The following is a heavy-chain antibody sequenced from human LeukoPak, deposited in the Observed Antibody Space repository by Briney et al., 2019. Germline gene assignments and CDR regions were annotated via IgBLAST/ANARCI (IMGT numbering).Heavy chain of an antibody. CDR3: ARVGVTAAAADY. CDR1: GYTFTSYY. CDR2: INPRGGST. J-gene: IGHJ4*03. Sequence: ASVKVSCKASGYTFTSYYMHWMRQAPGQGPAWMGIINPRGGSTDYSQKFQDRVTMSSDTSTSTVYMELSSLRSEDTAVYFCARVGVTAAAADYWGHGTLVTVSS. V-gene: IGHV1-46*01. D-gene: IGHD6-25*01.